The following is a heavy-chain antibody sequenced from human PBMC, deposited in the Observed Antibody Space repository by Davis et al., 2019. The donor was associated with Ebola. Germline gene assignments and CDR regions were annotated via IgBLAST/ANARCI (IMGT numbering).Heavy chain of an antibody. D-gene: IGHD2-15*01. V-gene: IGHV3-7*01. CDR1: GFTVSNTH. Sequence: GESLKISCDASGFTVSNTHMSWVRQAPGKGLEWVANIKQDGSEKYYVDSVKGRFTISRDNAKNSLYLQMNSLRAEDTAVYYCARERAVAATGSNWFDPWGQGTLVTVSS. J-gene: IGHJ5*02. CDR3: ARERAVAATGSNWFDP. CDR2: IKQDGSEK.